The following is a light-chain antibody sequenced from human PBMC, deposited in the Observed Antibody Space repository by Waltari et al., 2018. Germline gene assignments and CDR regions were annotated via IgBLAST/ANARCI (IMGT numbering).Light chain of an antibody. Sequence: QSALTQPPSASGSPGQSVTISCTGTSSDVGGYNYVSWYRQHPGKAPELMIFEVSKRPSGCPDRFSGSKSGNTASLTVSGLQAEDEADYYCSSYAGSNSFDVVFGGGTKLTV. V-gene: IGLV2-8*01. CDR1: SSDVGGYNY. J-gene: IGLJ2*01. CDR2: EVS. CDR3: SSYAGSNSFDVV.